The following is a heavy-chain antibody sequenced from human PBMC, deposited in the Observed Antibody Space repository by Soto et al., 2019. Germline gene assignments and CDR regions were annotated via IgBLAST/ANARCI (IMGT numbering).Heavy chain of an antibody. J-gene: IGHJ6*02. Sequence: ASVKVSCKASGYTFTGYYMNWVRQAPGQGLEWMGWINPNSGGTNYAQKFQGWVTMTRDTSISTAYMELSRLRSDDTAVYYCAREGYCSSTSCPRGYYYGMDVWGQGTTVTVS. V-gene: IGHV1-2*04. CDR3: AREGYCSSTSCPRGYYYGMDV. CDR2: INPNSGGT. D-gene: IGHD2-2*01. CDR1: GYTFTGYY.